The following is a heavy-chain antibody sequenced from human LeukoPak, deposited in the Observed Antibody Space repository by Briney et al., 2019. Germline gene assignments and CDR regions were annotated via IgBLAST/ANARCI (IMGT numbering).Heavy chain of an antibody. D-gene: IGHD1-26*01. CDR1: GGSISSSSYY. CDR3: ARHSGSYYQPWDY. CDR2: IYYSGST. Sequence: SETLSLTCTVSGGSISSSSYYWGWIRQPPGKGLEWIGSIYYSGSTYYNPSLKTRVTISVDTSKNQFSLKLSSVTAADTAVYYCARHSGSYYQPWDYWGQGTLVTVSS. J-gene: IGHJ4*02. V-gene: IGHV4-39*01.